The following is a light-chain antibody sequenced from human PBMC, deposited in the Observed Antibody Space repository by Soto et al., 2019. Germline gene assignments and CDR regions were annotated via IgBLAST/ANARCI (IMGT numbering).Light chain of an antibody. V-gene: IGKV3-15*01. J-gene: IGKJ1*01. Sequence: EIVMTQSPATLSVSPGERATLSCRASQSVSSTLAWYQQKPGQAPRLLIYGASTRATGIPARFSGRGSGTEFTLTISSLQSEDFAVYYCQQYIYWPWTFGQGTKVEIK. CDR2: GAS. CDR1: QSVSST. CDR3: QQYIYWPWT.